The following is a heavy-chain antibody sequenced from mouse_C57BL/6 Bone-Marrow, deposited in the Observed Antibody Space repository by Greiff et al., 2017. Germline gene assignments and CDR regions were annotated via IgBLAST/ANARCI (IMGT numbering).Heavy chain of an antibody. D-gene: IGHD4-1*01. V-gene: IGHV1-5*01. CDR1: GYTFTSYW. CDR3: TGTGDGEDY. Sequence: EVQLQQSGTVLARPGASVKMSCKTSGYTFTSYWMHWVKQRPGQGLEWIGAIYPGNSDTSYNQKFKGKAKLTAVTSASTAYMELSSLTNEDSAVYYCTGTGDGEDYWGQGTPLTVSS. J-gene: IGHJ2*01. CDR2: IYPGNSDT.